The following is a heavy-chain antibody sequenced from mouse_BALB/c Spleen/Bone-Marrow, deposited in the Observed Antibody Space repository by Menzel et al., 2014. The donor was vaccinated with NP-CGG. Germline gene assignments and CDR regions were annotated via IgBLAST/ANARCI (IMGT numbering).Heavy chain of an antibody. CDR2: ISYSGST. J-gene: IGHJ4*01. Sequence: EVKLMDSGPSLVKPSQTLSLTCSVTGDSITSGYWNWIRKFPGNKLEYMGYISYSGSTYYNPSLKSRISITRDTSKNQYYLQLNSVTTEDTATYYCARWGGYGNYDAMDYWGQGASVTVSS. CDR3: ARWGGYGNYDAMDY. CDR1: GDSITSGY. V-gene: IGHV3-8*02. D-gene: IGHD2-10*02.